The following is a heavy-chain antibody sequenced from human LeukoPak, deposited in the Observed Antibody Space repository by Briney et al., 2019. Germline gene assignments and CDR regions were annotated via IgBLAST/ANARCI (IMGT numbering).Heavy chain of an antibody. CDR2: IYHSGST. J-gene: IGHJ4*02. V-gene: IGHV4-39*07. CDR3: ARDNCSGGSCYLY. D-gene: IGHD2-15*01. CDR1: GGSISSSSYY. Sequence: PSETLSLTCTVSGGSISSSSYYWGWIRQPPGKGLEWIGSIYHSGSTNYNPSLKSRVTISVDKSKNQFSLKLSSVTAADTAVYYCARDNCSGGSCYLYWGQGTLVTVSS.